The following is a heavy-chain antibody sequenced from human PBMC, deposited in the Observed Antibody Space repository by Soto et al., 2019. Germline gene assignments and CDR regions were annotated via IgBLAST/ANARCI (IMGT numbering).Heavy chain of an antibody. D-gene: IGHD2-15*01. J-gene: IGHJ4*02. CDR1: GFTFSSYS. CDR2: ISSSSSTI. CDR3: ARGTLYCSGGSCYSHFAY. V-gene: IGHV3-48*02. Sequence: EVQLVESGGGLVQPGGSLRLSCAASGFTFSSYSMNWVRQAPGKGLEWVSYISSSSSTIYYADSVKGRFTISRDNAKNSLYLQMNSLRDEDTAVYYCARGTLYCSGGSCYSHFAYWGQGTLVTVSS.